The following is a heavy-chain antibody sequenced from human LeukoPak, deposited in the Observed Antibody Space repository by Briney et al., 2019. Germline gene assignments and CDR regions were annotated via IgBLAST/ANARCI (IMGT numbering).Heavy chain of an antibody. CDR1: GFTFSGYT. J-gene: IGHJ4*02. Sequence: GGSLRLSCAASGFTFSGYTMKWVRQAPGKGLEWVSAISGSGGSTYYADSVKGRFTISRDNSKNTLYLQMNSLRAEDTAVYYCAKPYSSSDFDYWGQGTLVTVSS. V-gene: IGHV3-23*01. D-gene: IGHD6-13*01. CDR2: ISGSGGST. CDR3: AKPYSSSDFDY.